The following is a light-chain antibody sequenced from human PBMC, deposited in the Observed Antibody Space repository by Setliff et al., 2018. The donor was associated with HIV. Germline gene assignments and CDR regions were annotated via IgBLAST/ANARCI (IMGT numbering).Light chain of an antibody. CDR3: CSYAGSSTLWV. V-gene: IGLV2-23*02. CDR1: SSDVGSYKL. CDR2: EVS. Sequence: QSALAQPASVSGSPGQSITISCTGTSSDVGSYKLVSWYQQHAGKAPKLMIYEVSKRPSGVSNRFSGSKSGNTASLTISGLQAEDEADYYCCSYAGSSTLWVFGGGTQLTVL. J-gene: IGLJ3*02.